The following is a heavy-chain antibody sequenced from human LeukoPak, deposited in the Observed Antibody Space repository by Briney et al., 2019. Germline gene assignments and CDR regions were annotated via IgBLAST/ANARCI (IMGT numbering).Heavy chain of an antibody. D-gene: IGHD3-22*01. CDR1: GFTFSSYA. J-gene: IGHJ5*02. V-gene: IGHV3-23*01. Sequence: GGSLRLSCVASGFTFSSYAMSWVRQAPGKGLEWVSAISGSGGSTYYADSVKGRFTISRDNSKNTLYLQMNSLRAEDTAVYYCAKGQEYYYDSSGYSVPLSWGRGTLVTVSS. CDR3: AKGQEYYYDSSGYSVPLS. CDR2: ISGSGGST.